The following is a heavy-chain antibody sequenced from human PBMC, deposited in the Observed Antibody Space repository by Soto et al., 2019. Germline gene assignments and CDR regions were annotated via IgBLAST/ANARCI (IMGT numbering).Heavy chain of an antibody. D-gene: IGHD3-9*01. V-gene: IGHV6-1*01. J-gene: IGHJ5*02. CDR3: ARETLRYFDWFHAPKTHWFDP. CDR2: TYYRSKWYN. Sequence: PSQALSLTCAISGDSVSSNSAAWNWIRQSPSRGLEWLGRTYYRSKWYNDYAVSVKSRITINPDTSKNQFSLQLNSVTPEDTAVYYCARETLRYFDWFHAPKTHWFDPWGQGTLVTSPQ. CDR1: GDSVSSNSAA.